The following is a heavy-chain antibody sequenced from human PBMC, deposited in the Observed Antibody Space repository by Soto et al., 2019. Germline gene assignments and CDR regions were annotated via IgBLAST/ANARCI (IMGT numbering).Heavy chain of an antibody. CDR3: ARGGYSYGFDGGHLVDY. V-gene: IGHV1-18*01. CDR1: GYMFPSYG. D-gene: IGHD5-18*01. J-gene: IGHJ4*02. CDR2: ISGYNGNT. Sequence: ASVKVSCKASGYMFPSYGITWVRQAPGQGPEWMGWISGYNGNTNYAEKFRGRVTLTTDTSTTTAYLELRSLTSDDTAVYYCARGGYSYGFDGGHLVDYWGREPWSPSPQ.